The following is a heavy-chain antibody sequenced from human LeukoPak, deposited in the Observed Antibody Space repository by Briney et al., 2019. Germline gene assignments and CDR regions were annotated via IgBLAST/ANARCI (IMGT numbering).Heavy chain of an antibody. Sequence: SETLSLTCTVSGGSISSSSYYWGWIRQPPGKGLEWIGSIYYSGSTYYNPSLKSRVTISVDTSKNQFSLKLSSVTAADTAVYYCARDHHSSGWYEDAFDIWGQGTMVTVSS. CDR1: GGSISSSSYY. J-gene: IGHJ3*02. V-gene: IGHV4-39*07. CDR3: ARDHHSSGWYEDAFDI. D-gene: IGHD6-19*01. CDR2: IYYSGST.